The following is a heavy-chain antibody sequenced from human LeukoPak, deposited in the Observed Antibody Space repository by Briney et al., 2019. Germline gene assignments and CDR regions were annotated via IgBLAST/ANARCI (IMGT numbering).Heavy chain of an antibody. V-gene: IGHV1-18*04. CDR1: GYTFSGYY. CDR2: ISAYNGNT. J-gene: IGHJ4*02. CDR3: ARDRPGYSSGWEPDY. D-gene: IGHD6-19*01. Sequence: ASVKVSCKASGYTFSGYYIHWVRQAPGQGLEWMGWISAYNGNTNYAQKLQGRVTMTTDTSTSTAYMELRSLRSDDTAVYYCARDRPGYSSGWEPDYWGQGTLVTVSS.